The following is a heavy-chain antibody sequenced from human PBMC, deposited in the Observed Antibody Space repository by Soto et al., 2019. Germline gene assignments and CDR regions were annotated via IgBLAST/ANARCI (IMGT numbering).Heavy chain of an antibody. J-gene: IGHJ3*02. V-gene: IGHV4-34*01. D-gene: IGHD4-4*01. CDR1: GGSFSGYY. Sequence: SETLSLTCAVYGGSFSGYYWSWIRQPPGKGLEWIGEINHSGSTNYNPSLKSRVTISVDTSKNQFSLKLSSVTAADTAVYYCARTVNDAFDIWGQGTMVTVSS. CDR3: ARTVNDAFDI. CDR2: INHSGST.